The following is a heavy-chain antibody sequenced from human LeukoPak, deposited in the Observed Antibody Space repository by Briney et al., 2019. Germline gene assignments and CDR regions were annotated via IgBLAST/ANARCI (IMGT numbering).Heavy chain of an antibody. CDR1: GYTFNNYG. Sequence: ASVKVSCKASGYTFNNYGISWVRQAPGQGLEWMGWFSGHSGQTNHAQNVQDRVTMTADTSTSTAYLELRSLRSDDSAVYYCVRDSPLLGEQLVRGDYWGQGTLVTVSS. CDR3: VRDSPLLGEQLVRGDY. D-gene: IGHD6-6*01. J-gene: IGHJ4*02. V-gene: IGHV1-18*01. CDR2: FSGHSGQT.